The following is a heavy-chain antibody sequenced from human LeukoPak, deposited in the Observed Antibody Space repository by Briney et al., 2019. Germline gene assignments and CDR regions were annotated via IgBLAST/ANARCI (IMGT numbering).Heavy chain of an antibody. CDR2: ISGSGGST. Sequence: GGSLRLSCAASGFTFSSYAMSWVRQAPGKGLEWVSAISGSGGSTYYADSVKGRFTISRDNSKNTLYLQMNSLRAEDTAVYYCASSGDLLERRDYWGQGTLVTVSS. J-gene: IGHJ4*02. CDR3: ASSGDLLERRDY. D-gene: IGHD3-16*01. V-gene: IGHV3-23*01. CDR1: GFTFSSYA.